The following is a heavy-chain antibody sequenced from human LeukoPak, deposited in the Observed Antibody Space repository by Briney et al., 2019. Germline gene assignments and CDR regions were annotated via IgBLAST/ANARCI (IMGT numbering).Heavy chain of an antibody. D-gene: IGHD3-22*01. V-gene: IGHV4-39*01. Sequence: SETLSLTCTDSGGSISSSSYYWGWIRQPPGKGLEWIGSIYYSGSTYYNPSLKSRVTISVDTSKNQFSLKLSSVTAADTAVYYCARYSYYYDSSGFYYFDYWGQGTLVTVSS. CDR3: ARYSYYYDSSGFYYFDY. CDR2: IYYSGST. CDR1: GGSISSSSYY. J-gene: IGHJ4*02.